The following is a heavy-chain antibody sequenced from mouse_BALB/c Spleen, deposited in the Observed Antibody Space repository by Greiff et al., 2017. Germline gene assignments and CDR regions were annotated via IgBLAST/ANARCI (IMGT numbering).Heavy chain of an antibody. J-gene: IGHJ3*01. D-gene: IGHD3-3*01. V-gene: IGHV1-7*01. CDR2: INTSTGYT. Sequence: VQLQQSGAELAKPGASVKMSCKASGYTFTSYWMHWVKQRPGQGLEWIGYINTSTGYTEYNQKFKDKATLTADKTSSTAYMQLSSLTSEDSAVYYCAMWTASYRFAYWGQGTLVTVSA. CDR1: GYTFTSYW. CDR3: AMWTASYRFAY.